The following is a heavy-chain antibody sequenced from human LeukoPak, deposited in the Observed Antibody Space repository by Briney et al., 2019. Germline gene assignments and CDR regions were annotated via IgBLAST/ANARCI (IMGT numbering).Heavy chain of an antibody. J-gene: IGHJ3*02. CDR1: GFTFSSYA. D-gene: IGHD2-2*01. CDR2: ISGSGGST. Sequence: GGSLRLSCAASGFTFSSYAMSWVRQAPGKGLEWVSAISGSGGSTYYADSVKGRFTISRDNSKNTLYLQMNSLRAEDTAVYYCAKDRGCSTSCYGEPDDAFDIWGQGTMVAVSS. CDR3: AKDRGCSTSCYGEPDDAFDI. V-gene: IGHV3-23*01.